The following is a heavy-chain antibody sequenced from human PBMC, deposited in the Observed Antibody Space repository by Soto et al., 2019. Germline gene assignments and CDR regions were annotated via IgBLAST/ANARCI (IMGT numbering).Heavy chain of an antibody. Sequence: PSETLSLTCAVYGGSFSGYYWSWIRQPPGKGLEWIGEINHSGSTNYNPSLKSRVTILVDTSKNQFSLKLSSVTAADTAVYYCARAPQPGMAADDYWGQGTLVTVSS. D-gene: IGHD6-19*01. CDR3: ARAPQPGMAADDY. V-gene: IGHV4-34*01. J-gene: IGHJ4*02. CDR2: INHSGST. CDR1: GGSFSGYY.